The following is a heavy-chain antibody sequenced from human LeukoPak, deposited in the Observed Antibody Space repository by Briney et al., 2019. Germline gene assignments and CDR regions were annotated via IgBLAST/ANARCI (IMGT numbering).Heavy chain of an antibody. CDR3: AKGPGSGPYYFDY. Sequence: GGSLRLSCAASGFTFSSYGMHWVRQAPGKGLEWVAVISYDGSNKYYADSVKGRFTISRDNPKNTLYLQMNSLRAEDTAVYYCAKGPGSGPYYFDYWGQGTLVTVSS. D-gene: IGHD2-15*01. J-gene: IGHJ4*02. CDR2: ISYDGSNK. CDR1: GFTFSSYG. V-gene: IGHV3-30*18.